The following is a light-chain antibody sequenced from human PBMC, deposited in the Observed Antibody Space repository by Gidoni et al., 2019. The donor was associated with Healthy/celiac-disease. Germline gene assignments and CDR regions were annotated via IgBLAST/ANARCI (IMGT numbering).Light chain of an antibody. CDR1: QDISNY. V-gene: IGKV1-33*01. CDR2: DAS. J-gene: IGKJ4*01. CDR3: QQYDNPALT. Sequence: DIQMTQSPSSRSASVGYRVTITCQASQDISNYLNWYQQKPGKATKLLIYDASKLETGVPSRFSGSGSGTDFTFTISSLQPEDIATYYCQQYDNPALTFGGGTKVEIK.